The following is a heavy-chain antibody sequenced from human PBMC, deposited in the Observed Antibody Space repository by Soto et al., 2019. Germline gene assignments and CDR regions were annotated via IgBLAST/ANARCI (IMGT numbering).Heavy chain of an antibody. CDR2: INQDGSGK. V-gene: IGHV3-7*01. D-gene: IGHD3-16*01. Sequence: GSLRLSCAASGFTFSDSWMDWARQVPGKGPEWVANINQDGSGKNYVDSVKGRFTISRDNAKNSLYLQMNSLQAEDTAVYYCASLGRHGWGQGTTVTVSS. J-gene: IGHJ6*02. CDR1: GFTFSDSW. CDR3: ASLGRHG.